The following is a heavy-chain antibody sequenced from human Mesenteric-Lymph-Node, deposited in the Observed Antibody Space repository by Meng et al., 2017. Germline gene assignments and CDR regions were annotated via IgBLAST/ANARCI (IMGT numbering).Heavy chain of an antibody. CDR2: ISGYSGNT. CDR1: GYTFSNYG. D-gene: IGHD6-13*01. J-gene: IGHJ4*02. Sequence: QVQLVQSGAEVKKPGASVKVSCKATGYTFSNYGISWLRQAPGQGLEWMGWISGYSGNTKYAQKLQGRVTMTTDTSTNTAYMELRSLRSDDTAVYYCTRADIAAAGTGGYWGQGTLVTVSS. V-gene: IGHV1-18*01. CDR3: TRADIAAAGTGGY.